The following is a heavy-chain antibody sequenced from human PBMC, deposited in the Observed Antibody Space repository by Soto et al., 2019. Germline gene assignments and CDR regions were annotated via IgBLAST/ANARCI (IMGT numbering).Heavy chain of an antibody. CDR3: ARGGCSGGSCWDDY. V-gene: IGHV3-11*01. D-gene: IGHD2-15*01. Sequence: QVQLVESGGGLVKPGGSLRLSCAASGITFSDYYMSWIRQAPGEGLEWVSHISSSGSNIDNADSVKGRFTISRDNAKKSLYLQMNSPRAEDTAVYYCARGGCSGGSCWDDYWGQGTLVTVSS. J-gene: IGHJ4*02. CDR1: GITFSDYY. CDR2: ISSSGSNI.